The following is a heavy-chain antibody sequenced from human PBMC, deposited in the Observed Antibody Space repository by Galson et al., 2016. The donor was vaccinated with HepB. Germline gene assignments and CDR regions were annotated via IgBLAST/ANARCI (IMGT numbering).Heavy chain of an antibody. D-gene: IGHD1-26*01. J-gene: IGHJ4*02. Sequence: CAISGDSVSSNTAAWNWIRQSPSRGLEWLGMTYYRSKWYSHYAVSVKSRITIDPDTSKNQFSLHLKSVTPDDTAVYYCARDTGTSYTDNIRAAWYFDYWGQGTLVTVSS. CDR1: GDSVSSNTAA. V-gene: IGHV6-1*01. CDR3: ARDTGTSYTDNIRAAWYFDY. CDR2: TYYRSKWYS.